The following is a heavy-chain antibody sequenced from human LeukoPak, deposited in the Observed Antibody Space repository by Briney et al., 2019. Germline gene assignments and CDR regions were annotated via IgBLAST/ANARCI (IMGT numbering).Heavy chain of an antibody. Sequence: SQTLSLTCTVSGGSISSGSYYWSWLRQPAGRGLEWIGRIYTSGSTNYNPSLKTRVTISVDTSKNQFSLNLSSVTAADTAVYYCARHRVVVPAALYNWFDPWGQGTLVTVSS. V-gene: IGHV4-61*02. CDR2: IYTSGST. CDR3: ARHRVVVPAALYNWFDP. CDR1: GGSISSGSYY. J-gene: IGHJ5*02. D-gene: IGHD2-2*01.